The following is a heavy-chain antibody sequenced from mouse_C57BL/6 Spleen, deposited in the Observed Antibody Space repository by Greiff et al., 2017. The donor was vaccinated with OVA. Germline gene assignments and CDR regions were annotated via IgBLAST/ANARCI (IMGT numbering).Heavy chain of an antibody. CDR1: GFNIKDYY. J-gene: IGHJ2*01. CDR2: IDPEDGET. Sequence: EVQVVESGAELVKPGASVKLSCTASGFNIKDYYMHWVKQRTEQGLEWIGRIDPEDGETKYAPKFQGKATITADKSANTAYLQLSSLTSEDTAVYYCAREPSLTTVVPLDYWGQGTTLTVSS. CDR3: AREPSLTTVVPLDY. D-gene: IGHD1-1*01. V-gene: IGHV14-2*01.